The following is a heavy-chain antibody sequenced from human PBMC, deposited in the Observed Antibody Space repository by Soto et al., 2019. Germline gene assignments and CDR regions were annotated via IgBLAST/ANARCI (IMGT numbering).Heavy chain of an antibody. J-gene: IGHJ5*02. Sequence: EESLKISCKGSGYSFSNYWIVWVRQMPGKGLEWMGIIYPGDSGTKYSPSFQGQVTISADKSINTAYLQWISLKASDTAMYYCAKRSGRNPHDWFDTWGKGTLLIVSS. CDR3: AKRSGRNPHDWFDT. CDR2: IYPGDSGT. V-gene: IGHV5-51*01. D-gene: IGHD2-15*01. CDR1: GYSFSNYW.